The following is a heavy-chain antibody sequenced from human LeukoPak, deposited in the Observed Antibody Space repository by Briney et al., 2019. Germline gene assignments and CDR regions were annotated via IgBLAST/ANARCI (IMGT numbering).Heavy chain of an antibody. D-gene: IGHD2-2*01. Sequence: GGSLRLSCAASGFTFSSYSMNWVRQAPGKGLEWVSSITSSGNYIHYADSVKGRFTISRDNAKNSLYLQMNSLRAEDTAVYYCARDSKLYCSSTSCYMDVWGKGITVTVSS. CDR1: GFTFSSYS. CDR3: ARDSKLYCSSTSCYMDV. J-gene: IGHJ6*04. V-gene: IGHV3-21*01. CDR2: ITSSGNYI.